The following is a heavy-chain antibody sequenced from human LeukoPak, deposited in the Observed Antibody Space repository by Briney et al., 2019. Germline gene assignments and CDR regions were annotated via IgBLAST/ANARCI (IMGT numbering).Heavy chain of an antibody. CDR1: GFTFSSYS. V-gene: IGHV3-48*01. D-gene: IGHD6-19*01. J-gene: IGHJ4*02. Sequence: PGGSLRLSCAASGFTFSSYSMNWVRQAPGKGLEWVSYISSSSSTIYYADSVKGRFTISRDNAKNSLYLQMNSLRAEDTAVYYCARDMSTSRTYSSGWYWFENDPLYYFDYWGQGTLVTVSS. CDR2: ISSSSSTI. CDR3: ARDMSTSRTYSSGWYWFENDPLYYFDY.